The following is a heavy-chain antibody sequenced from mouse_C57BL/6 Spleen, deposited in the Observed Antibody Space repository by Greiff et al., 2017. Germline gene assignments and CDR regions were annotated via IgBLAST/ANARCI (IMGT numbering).Heavy chain of an antibody. V-gene: IGHV14-2*01. J-gene: IGHJ1*03. D-gene: IGHD1-1*01. Sequence: EVQVVESGAELVKPGASVKLSCTASGFNIKDYYMHWVKQRTEQGLEWIGRIDPEDGEPKYAPQFQGKATITADTSSNTAYLKLSSLTSEDTAVYYCASTATVIAPRAIDDWGTGTTVTVSS. CDR2: IDPEDGEP. CDR1: GFNIKDYY. CDR3: ASTATVIAPRAIDD.